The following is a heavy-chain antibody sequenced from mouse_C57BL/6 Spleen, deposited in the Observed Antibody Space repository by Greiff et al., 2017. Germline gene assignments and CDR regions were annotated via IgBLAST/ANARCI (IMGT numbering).Heavy chain of an antibody. J-gene: IGHJ2*01. CDR3: ARGRLTGVNYFDY. CDR1: GYAFSSYW. V-gene: IGHV1-80*01. D-gene: IGHD4-1*01. Sequence: VQLQQSGAELVKPGASVKISCKASGYAFSSYWMNWVKQRPGKGLEWIGQIYPGDGDTNYNGKFKGKATLTADKSSSTAYMQLSSLTSEDSAVYFCARGRLTGVNYFDYWGQGTTLTVSS. CDR2: IYPGDGDT.